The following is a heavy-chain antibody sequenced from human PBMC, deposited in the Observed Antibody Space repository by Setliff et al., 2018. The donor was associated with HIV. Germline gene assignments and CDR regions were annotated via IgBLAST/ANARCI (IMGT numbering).Heavy chain of an antibody. D-gene: IGHD7-27*01. CDR1: GFTFSSHW. J-gene: IGHJ3*02. Sequence: GGSLRLSCAASGFTFSSHWMSWIRQAPGKGLEWVASIKQDGSEKYFVDSVKGRFTISRDNAKDSMFLQMNSLRGEDTAVYFCARELPGPPGALDIWGHGTMVTV. V-gene: IGHV3-7*01. CDR3: ARELPGPPGALDI. CDR2: IKQDGSEK.